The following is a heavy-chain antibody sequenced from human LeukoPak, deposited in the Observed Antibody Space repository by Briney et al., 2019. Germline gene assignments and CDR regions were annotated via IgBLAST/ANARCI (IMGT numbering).Heavy chain of an antibody. CDR2: ISSSGSTI. J-gene: IGHJ4*02. V-gene: IGHV3-11*04. D-gene: IGHD5-18*01. CDR1: GFTFSDYY. Sequence: KTGGSLRLSXAASGFTFSDYYMSWIRQSPGKGLEWVSYISSSGSTIYYADPVKGRFTISRDNAKNALYLQMNSLRAEDTAVYYCARDLYGYEDYWGQGTLVTVSS. CDR3: ARDLYGYEDY.